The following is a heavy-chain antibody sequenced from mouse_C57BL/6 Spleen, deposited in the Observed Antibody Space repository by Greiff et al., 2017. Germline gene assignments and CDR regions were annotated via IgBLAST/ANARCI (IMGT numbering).Heavy chain of an antibody. CDR2: IDPENGDT. V-gene: IGHV14-4*01. CDR1: GFNIKDDY. Sequence: VQLKQSGAELVRPGASVKLSCTASGFNIKDDYMHWVKQRPEQGLEWIGWIDPENGDTEYASKFQGKATITADTSSNTAYLQLSSLTSEDTAVYYCTGMVRGFAYWGQGTLVTVSA. D-gene: IGHD2-3*01. CDR3: TGMVRGFAY. J-gene: IGHJ3*01.